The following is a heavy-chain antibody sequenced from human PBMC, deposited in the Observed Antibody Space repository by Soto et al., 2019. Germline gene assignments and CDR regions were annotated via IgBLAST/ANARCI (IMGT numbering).Heavy chain of an antibody. J-gene: IGHJ4*02. Sequence: SETLSLTCAVYGGSFSGYYWRWIRQPPGKGLEWIGEINHSGSTNYNPSLKSRVTISVDTSKNQFSLKLSSVTAADTAVYYCARALGSPRDIVVVVAATVLDYWGQGTLVTVSS. CDR2: INHSGST. CDR3: ARALGSPRDIVVVVAATVLDY. D-gene: IGHD2-15*01. V-gene: IGHV4-34*01. CDR1: GGSFSGYY.